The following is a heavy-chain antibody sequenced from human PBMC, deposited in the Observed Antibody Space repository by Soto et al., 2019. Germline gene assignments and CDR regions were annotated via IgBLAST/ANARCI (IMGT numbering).Heavy chain of an antibody. D-gene: IGHD5-18*01. Sequence: PSETLSLTCAVSGGSISSGGYSLSWIRQPPGKGLEWIGYIYHSGSTYYNPSLKSRVTISVDRSKNQFSLKLSSVTAADTAVYYCARDSRGYSYGYYFDYWGQGTLVTVSS. CDR1: GGSISSGGYS. J-gene: IGHJ4*02. V-gene: IGHV4-30-2*01. CDR3: ARDSRGYSYGYYFDY. CDR2: IYHSGST.